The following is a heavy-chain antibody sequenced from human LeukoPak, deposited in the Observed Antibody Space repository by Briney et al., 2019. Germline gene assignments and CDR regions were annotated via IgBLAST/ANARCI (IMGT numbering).Heavy chain of an antibody. V-gene: IGHV1-18*01. J-gene: IGHJ4*02. CDR3: AHGPMIAAAGS. D-gene: IGHD6-13*01. CDR1: GYTFTSYG. Sequence: ASVKVSCKASGYTFTSYGISWVRQAPGQGLEWMGWISAYNGNTNYAQKFQGRVTMTRDTSISTAYMELSRLRSDDTAVYYCAHGPMIAAAGSWGQGTLVTVSS. CDR2: ISAYNGNT.